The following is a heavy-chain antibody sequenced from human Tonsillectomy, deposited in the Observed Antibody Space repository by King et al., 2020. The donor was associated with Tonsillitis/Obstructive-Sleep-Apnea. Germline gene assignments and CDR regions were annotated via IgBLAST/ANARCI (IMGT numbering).Heavy chain of an antibody. CDR3: AGQNQPVQLERQPYYYYYMDV. V-gene: IGHV3-66*04. J-gene: IGHJ6*03. CDR2: IYSGGST. Sequence: VQLVESGGGLVQPGGSLRLSCAASGFTVSSNYMSWVRQAPGKGLEWVSVIYSGGSTYYADSVKGRFTISRDNSKNTLYLQMNSLRAEDTAVYYCAGQNQPVQLERQPYYYYYMDVWGKGTTVTVSS. CDR1: GFTVSSNY. D-gene: IGHD1-1*01.